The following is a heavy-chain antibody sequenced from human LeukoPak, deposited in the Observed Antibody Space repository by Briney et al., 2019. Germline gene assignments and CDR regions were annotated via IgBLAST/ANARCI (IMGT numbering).Heavy chain of an antibody. CDR3: ARGLVDVHDSSGYYSNWFDP. Sequence: GGSLRLSCAASGFTFTSYAMTWVRQAPGKGLEWVSAISGSGANTYYADTVKGRFTIPRDNSKNTLYVQMKSLRVEDTAVYYCARGLVDVHDSSGYYSNWFDPWGQGTLVTVSS. CDR1: GFTFTSYA. V-gene: IGHV3-23*01. CDR2: ISGSGANT. J-gene: IGHJ5*02. D-gene: IGHD3-22*01.